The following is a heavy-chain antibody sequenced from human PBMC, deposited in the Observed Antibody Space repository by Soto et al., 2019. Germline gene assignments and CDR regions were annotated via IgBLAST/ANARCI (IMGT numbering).Heavy chain of an antibody. Sequence: LRLSCGASGFSFSKFWMTWVREAPVKLLGWGANIKEDGSQQYYGDSVKGRFAISRDNSRDSLYLQMNSLRADDTAVYYCAKEPLSLYYDFWSGYLTPYYFDYWGQGTLVTVSS. V-gene: IGHV3-7*03. D-gene: IGHD3-3*01. CDR2: IKEDGSQQ. CDR3: AKEPLSLYYDFWSGYLTPYYFDY. CDR1: GFSFSKFW. J-gene: IGHJ4*02.